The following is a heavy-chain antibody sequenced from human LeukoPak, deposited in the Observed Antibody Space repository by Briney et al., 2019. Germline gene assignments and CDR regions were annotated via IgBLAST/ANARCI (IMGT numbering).Heavy chain of an antibody. D-gene: IGHD2-2*01. CDR3: ARVCYGRGYYYYYVDV. CDR1: GGSVTSYY. J-gene: IGHJ6*03. CDR2: IYYSGST. V-gene: IGHV4-59*02. Sequence: PSETLSLTCTVAGGSVTSYYWSWLRQPPGKGLEWIGYIYYSGSTNYNPSLKSRVTISVDTSKNQFSLKLSSVTAADTALYYCARVCYGRGYYYYYVDVWGKGTTVTVSS.